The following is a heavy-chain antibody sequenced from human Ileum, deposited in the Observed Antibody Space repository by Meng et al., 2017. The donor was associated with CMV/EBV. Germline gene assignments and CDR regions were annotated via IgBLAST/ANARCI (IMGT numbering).Heavy chain of an antibody. CDR3: AKQYVNI. D-gene: IGHD3-16*01. CDR2: ISESGGTT. CDR1: GFTFSNFA. V-gene: IGHV3-23*01. Sequence: GESLKISCAATGFTFSNFAMNWVRQAPGKGLEWVSSISESGGTTDYADFVKGRFTISRDNSKNTLYLQMSGLRAEDTAVYYCAKQYVNIWGQGTMVTVSS. J-gene: IGHJ3*02.